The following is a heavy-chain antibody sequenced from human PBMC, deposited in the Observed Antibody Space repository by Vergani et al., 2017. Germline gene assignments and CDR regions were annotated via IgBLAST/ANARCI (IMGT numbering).Heavy chain of an antibody. V-gene: IGHV3-23*04. D-gene: IGHD2-15*01. Sequence: EVQLVESGGGLVQPGRSLRLSCAASGFTFDDYAMHWVRQAPGKGLEWVSGISGSGGSTYYADSVKGRFTISRDNSKNTLYLQMNSLRAEDTAVYYCAKGAAIVVVVAATGGWFDPWGQGTLVTVSS. J-gene: IGHJ5*02. CDR1: GFTFDDYA. CDR2: ISGSGGST. CDR3: AKGAAIVVVVAATGGWFDP.